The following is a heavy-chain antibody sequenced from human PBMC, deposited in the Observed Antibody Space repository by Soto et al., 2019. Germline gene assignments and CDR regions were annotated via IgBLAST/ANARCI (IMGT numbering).Heavy chain of an antibody. V-gene: IGHV3-33*01. CDR2: IWYDGSNK. D-gene: IGHD3-10*01. CDR1: GFTFSSYG. Sequence: GGSLRLSCAASGFTFSSYGMHWVRQAPGKGLEWVAVIWYDGSNKYYADSVKGRFTISRDNSKNTLYLQMNSLRAEDTAVYYCARYFYYGSGSYYKAYYYYYYMDVWGKGTTVTVSS. CDR3: ARYFYYGSGSYYKAYYYYYYMDV. J-gene: IGHJ6*03.